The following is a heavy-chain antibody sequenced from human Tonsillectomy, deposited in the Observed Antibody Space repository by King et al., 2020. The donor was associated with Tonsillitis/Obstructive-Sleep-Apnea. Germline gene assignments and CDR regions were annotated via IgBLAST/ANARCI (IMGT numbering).Heavy chain of an antibody. Sequence: QLVQSGGGLVKPGGSLRLSCAASGFTFSDYYMSWIRQAPGKGLEWVSYISSSSSYTNYADSVKGRFTISRDNAKNSLYLQMNSLRAEDTAVYYCAQLGYCSGGSCYSGAFDIWGQGTMVTVSS. CDR1: GFTFSDYY. CDR3: AQLGYCSGGSCYSGAFDI. CDR2: ISSSSSYT. J-gene: IGHJ3*02. V-gene: IGHV3-11*05. D-gene: IGHD2-15*01.